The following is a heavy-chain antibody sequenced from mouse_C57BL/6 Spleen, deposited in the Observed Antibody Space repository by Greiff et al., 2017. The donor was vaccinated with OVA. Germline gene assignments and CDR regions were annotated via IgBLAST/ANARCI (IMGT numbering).Heavy chain of an antibody. CDR1: GYTFTDYY. CDR2: INPNNGGT. CDR3: ASFITTVVEYYAMDY. V-gene: IGHV1-26*01. J-gene: IGHJ4*01. D-gene: IGHD1-1*01. Sequence: VQLQQSGPELVKPGASVKISCKASGYTFTDYYMNWVKQSHGKSLEWIGDINPNNGGTSYNQKFKGKATLTVDKSSSTAYMELRSLTSEDSAVYYCASFITTVVEYYAMDYWGQGTSVTVSS.